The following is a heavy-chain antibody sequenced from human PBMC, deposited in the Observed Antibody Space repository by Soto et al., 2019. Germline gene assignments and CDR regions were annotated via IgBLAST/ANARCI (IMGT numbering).Heavy chain of an antibody. CDR2: LSGSGDST. CDR3: AKERWGVGELSSIDY. CDR1: GFTFSSFA. D-gene: IGHD3-16*01. Sequence: EVQLLESGGGLVQPGESLRLSCAASGFTFSSFAMSWVRQAPGKGLEWVSGLSGSGDSTYYADSVKGRFTISRDNSKNTVYLQMNSLRGDDTAVYYCAKERWGVGELSSIDYWGQGTLVTVSS. V-gene: IGHV3-23*01. J-gene: IGHJ4*02.